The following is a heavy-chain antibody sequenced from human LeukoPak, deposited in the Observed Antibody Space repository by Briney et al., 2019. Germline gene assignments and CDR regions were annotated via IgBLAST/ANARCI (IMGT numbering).Heavy chain of an antibody. CDR1: GFTFSSYG. CDR3: ARVVYESSGYYDLDY. CDR2: IWYDGSNK. Sequence: GGSLRLSCAASGFTFSSYGMHWVRQAPGKGLEWVAVIWYDGSNKYYADSVKGRFTISRDNSKNTLYLQMNSLRAEDTAVYYCARVVYESSGYYDLDYWGQGTLVTVSS. J-gene: IGHJ4*02. D-gene: IGHD3-22*01. V-gene: IGHV3-33*01.